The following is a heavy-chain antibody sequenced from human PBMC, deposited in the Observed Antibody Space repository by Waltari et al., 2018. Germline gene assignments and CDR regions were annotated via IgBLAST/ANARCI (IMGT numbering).Heavy chain of an antibody. Sequence: QVQLVESGGGVVQPGRSLRLSCAASGFTFSSYAMHWVRQAPGKGLGGVAVISYDGSNKYYADAVKGRFTISRDNSKNTLYLQMNSLRAEDTAVYYCASSPDYYYYGMDVWGQGTTVTVSS. CDR2: ISYDGSNK. J-gene: IGHJ6*02. CDR3: ASSPDYYYYGMDV. V-gene: IGHV3-30-3*01. CDR1: GFTFSSYA.